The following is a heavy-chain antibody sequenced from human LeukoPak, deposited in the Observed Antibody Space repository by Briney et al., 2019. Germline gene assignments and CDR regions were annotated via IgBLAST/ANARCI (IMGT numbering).Heavy chain of an antibody. D-gene: IGHD2-21*02. J-gene: IGHJ6*03. CDR1: GGSFSGYY. V-gene: IGHV4-34*01. CDR3: ARGYMRVTAYYYYYMDV. CDR2: INHSGST. Sequence: PSETLSLTCAVYGGSFSGYYWSWIRQPPGKGLEWIGEINHSGSTNYNPSLKSRVTISVDTFKNQFSLKLSSVTAADTAVYYCARGYMRVTAYYYYYMDVWGKGTTVTVSS.